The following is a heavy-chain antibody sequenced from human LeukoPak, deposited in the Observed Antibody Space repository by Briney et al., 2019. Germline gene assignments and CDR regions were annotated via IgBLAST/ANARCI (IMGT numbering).Heavy chain of an antibody. D-gene: IGHD3-10*01. CDR3: AASPPPSLVRGFGWFDP. V-gene: IGHV4-59*01. J-gene: IGHJ5*02. CDR2: IYYSGST. Sequence: SETLFLTCTVSGGSISSYVWSWIRQPPGKGLEWIAYIYYSGSTDYNPSLKSRVTMSVDMSKNQFSLKLSSVTAADTAVYYCAASPPPSLVRGFGWFDPWGQGTLVTVSS. CDR1: GGSISSYV.